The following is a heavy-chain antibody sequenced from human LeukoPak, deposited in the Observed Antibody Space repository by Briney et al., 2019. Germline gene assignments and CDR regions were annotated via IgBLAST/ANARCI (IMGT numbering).Heavy chain of an antibody. V-gene: IGHV1-18*01. Sequence: ASVKVSCKASGYTFTSYGISWVRQAPGQGLEWMGWISAYNGNTNYAQKLQGRVTMTTDTSTSTAYMELRSLRSDDTAVYYCARVVGTPYYAFWSGSYYMDVWGKGTTVTVSS. CDR2: ISAYNGNT. CDR1: GYTFTSYG. CDR3: ARVVGTPYYAFWSGSYYMDV. J-gene: IGHJ6*03. D-gene: IGHD3-3*01.